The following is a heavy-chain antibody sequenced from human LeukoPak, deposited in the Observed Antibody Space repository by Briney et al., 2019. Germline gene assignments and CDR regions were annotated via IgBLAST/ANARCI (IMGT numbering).Heavy chain of an antibody. J-gene: IGHJ4*02. CDR1: GFTVSSNY. D-gene: IGHD3-10*01. CDR2: LYSGGST. Sequence: GSLRLSCAASGFTVSSNYMTWVRQAPGKGLEGVSVLYSGGSTYYSDSVKGRFTISRDNAKNSLSLQMNSLRVEDTAVYYCAKVAKYYYGSETYYFFEHWGQGTPVTASS. CDR3: AKVAKYYYGSETYYFFEH. V-gene: IGHV3-66*01.